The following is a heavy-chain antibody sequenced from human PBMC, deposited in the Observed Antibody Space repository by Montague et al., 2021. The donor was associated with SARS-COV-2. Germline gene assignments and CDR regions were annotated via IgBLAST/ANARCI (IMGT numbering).Heavy chain of an antibody. Sequence: SETLSLTCAVSGVSIGSNNWWSWVRQPPGKGLEWIGDIYHSGSTNYNPSLKSRVTISVDKSKNQFSLKMSSVTAADTAVFYCARGLGCSGGRCYGDWLDPWGQGTLVTVSS. V-gene: IGHV4-4*02. J-gene: IGHJ5*02. CDR2: IYHSGST. CDR3: ARGLGCSGGRCYGDWLDP. CDR1: GVSIGSNNW. D-gene: IGHD2-15*01.